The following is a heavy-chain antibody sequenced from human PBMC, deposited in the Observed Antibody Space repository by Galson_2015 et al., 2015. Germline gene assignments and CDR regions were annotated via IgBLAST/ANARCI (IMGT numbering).Heavy chain of an antibody. J-gene: IGHJ4*02. V-gene: IGHV3-53*01. Sequence: SLRLSCAASGFTVSSNYMSWVRQAPGKGLEWVSVIYSGGSTYYADSVKGRFTISRDNSKNTLYLQMNSLRAEDTAVYYCARVSIAAAVPYYFDYWGQGTLVTVSS. CDR1: GFTVSSNY. CDR3: ARVSIAAAVPYYFDY. CDR2: IYSGGST. D-gene: IGHD6-13*01.